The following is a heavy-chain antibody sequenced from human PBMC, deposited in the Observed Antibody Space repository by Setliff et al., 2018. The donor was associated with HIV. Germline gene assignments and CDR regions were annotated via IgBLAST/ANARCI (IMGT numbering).Heavy chain of an antibody. V-gene: IGHV4-39*07. D-gene: IGHD2-8*01. CDR3: ARGVQAQVVLMSYVKGRFDP. Sequence: SETLSLTCTVSGGSISSSNYYWGWIRQPPGKGREWIGSIFYSGSANYNPSLRSRVIISVDKSKNQFSLKLISLTAADTAKYFCARGVQAQVVLMSYVKGRFDPWSQGTQVTVSS. CDR1: GGSISSSNYY. CDR2: IFYSGSA. J-gene: IGHJ5*02.